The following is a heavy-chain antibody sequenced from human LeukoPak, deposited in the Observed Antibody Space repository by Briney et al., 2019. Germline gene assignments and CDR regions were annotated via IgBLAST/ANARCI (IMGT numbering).Heavy chain of an antibody. D-gene: IGHD2-2*01. CDR1: GFTFDDYG. J-gene: IGHJ3*02. Sequence: GGSLRLSCAASGFTFDDYGMSWVRQAPGKGLEWVSGINWNGGSTVYADSVKGRFTISRDNAKNSLYLQMNSLRAEDTALYYCARVTGVVPARAFDIWGQGTMVTVSS. V-gene: IGHV3-20*04. CDR3: ARVTGVVPARAFDI. CDR2: INWNGGST.